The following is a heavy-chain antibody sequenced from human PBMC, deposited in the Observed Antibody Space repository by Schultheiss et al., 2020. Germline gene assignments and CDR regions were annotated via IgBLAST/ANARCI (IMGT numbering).Heavy chain of an antibody. CDR1: GFTFSSYA. CDR3: ARDGGDTVTTQIPNWFDP. J-gene: IGHJ5*02. V-gene: IGHV3-23*01. CDR2: ISGSGGIT. D-gene: IGHD4-17*01. Sequence: GESLKISCAASGFTFSSYAMSWVRQAPGKGLEWVSGISGSGGITYYADSVKGRLTISRDESKSTLYLQMNSLRAEDTAVYYCARDGGDTVTTQIPNWFDPWGQGTLVTVSS.